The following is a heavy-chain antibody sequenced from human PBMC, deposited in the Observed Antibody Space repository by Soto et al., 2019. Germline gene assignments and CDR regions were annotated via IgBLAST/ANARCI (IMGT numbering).Heavy chain of an antibody. V-gene: IGHV4-59*01. CDR1: GGSFSGYY. D-gene: IGHD6-13*01. CDR2: IYYSGST. J-gene: IGHJ4*02. Sequence: SETLSLTCAVYGGSFSGYYWSWIRQPPGKGLEWIGDIYYSGSTNYNPSLKSRVTISVDTSKNQFSLKLSSVTAADTAVYYCARGLATAAAEAHWGQGTLVNVSS. CDR3: ARGLATAAAEAH.